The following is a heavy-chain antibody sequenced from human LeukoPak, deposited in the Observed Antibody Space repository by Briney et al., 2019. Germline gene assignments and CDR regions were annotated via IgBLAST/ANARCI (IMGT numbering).Heavy chain of an antibody. CDR3: AREETYYYGSGSYYPKYYFDY. D-gene: IGHD3-10*01. Sequence: GGSLRLSCAASGFTFSSYWMHWVRQAPGKGLVWVSRINSEGSSTSYADSVKGRFTISRDNAKNTLYLQMNSLRAEDTAVYYCAREETYYYGSGSYYPKYYFDYWGQGTLVTVSS. J-gene: IGHJ4*02. CDR1: GFTFSSYW. CDR2: INSEGSST. V-gene: IGHV3-74*01.